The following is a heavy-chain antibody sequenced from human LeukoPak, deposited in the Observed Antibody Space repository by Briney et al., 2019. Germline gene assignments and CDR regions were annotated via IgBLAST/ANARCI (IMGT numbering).Heavy chain of an antibody. D-gene: IGHD3-10*01. CDR3: ARHKMVRGIGYYYYMDV. V-gene: IGHV4-61*02. Sequence: SETLSLTCTVSGGSISSGSYYWSWIRQPAGKGLEWIGRIYTSGSTNYNPSLKSRVTISVDTSKDQFSLKLSSVTAADTAVYYCARHKMVRGIGYYYYMDVWGKGTTVTISS. CDR1: GGSISSGSYY. CDR2: IYTSGST. J-gene: IGHJ6*03.